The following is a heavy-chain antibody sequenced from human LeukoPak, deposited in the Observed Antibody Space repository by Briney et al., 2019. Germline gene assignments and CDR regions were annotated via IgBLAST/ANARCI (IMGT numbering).Heavy chain of an antibody. D-gene: IGHD1-7*01. CDR2: IYYSGST. CDR1: GVSISSSSYY. CDR3: ARERTGTSDLDY. Sequence: SETLSLTCTVSGVSISSSSYYWGWLRQPPGKGLEWIVSIYYSGSTYYNPSLKSRVTISVDTSKNQFSLKLSSVTAADTAVYYCARERTGTSDLDYWGQGTLVTVSS. V-gene: IGHV4-39*07. J-gene: IGHJ4*02.